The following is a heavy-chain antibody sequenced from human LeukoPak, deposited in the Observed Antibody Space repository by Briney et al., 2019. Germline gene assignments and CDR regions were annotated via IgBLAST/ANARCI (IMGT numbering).Heavy chain of an antibody. CDR2: IYYSGST. V-gene: IGHV4-39*01. Sequence: PSETLSLTCTVSGGSISSSSYYWGWIRQPPGKGLEWIGSIYYSGSTYYNPSLKSRVTISVDTSKNQFSLRLSSVTAADTAVYYCARRVWERWPTGRAQKNTGRYFDLWGRGTLVTVSS. CDR1: GGSISSSSYY. D-gene: IGHD5-24*01. CDR3: ARRVWERWPTGRAQKNTGRYFDL. J-gene: IGHJ2*01.